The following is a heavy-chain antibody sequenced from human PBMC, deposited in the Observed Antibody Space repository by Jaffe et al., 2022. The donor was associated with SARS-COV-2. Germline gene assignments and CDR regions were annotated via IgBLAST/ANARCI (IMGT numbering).Heavy chain of an antibody. D-gene: IGHD6-13*01. CDR2: IYYSGST. Sequence: QVQLQESGPGLVKPSQTLSLTCTVSGGSISSGDYYWSWIRQPPGKGLEWIGYIYYSGSTYYNPSLKSRVTISVDTSKNQFSLKLSSVTAADTAVYYCARVLFTSGYSSSWYEVFYFDYWGQGTLVTVSS. V-gene: IGHV4-30-4*01. CDR3: ARVLFTSGYSSSWYEVFYFDY. J-gene: IGHJ4*02. CDR1: GGSISSGDYY.